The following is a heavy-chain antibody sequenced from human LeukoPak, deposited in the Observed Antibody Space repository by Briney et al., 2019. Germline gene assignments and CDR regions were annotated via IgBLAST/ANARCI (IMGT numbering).Heavy chain of an antibody. CDR2: IYTSGST. CDR1: GGSISSGNYY. CDR3: ARDNEVWVSGSFFDY. J-gene: IGHJ4*02. D-gene: IGHD3-10*01. V-gene: IGHV4-61*02. Sequence: SQTLSLTCTVSGGSISSGNYYWSWIRKPAGKGLEWIGRIYTSGSTNYNPSLKSRVTISVDTSKNQFSLKLSSVTAADTAVYYCARDNEVWVSGSFFDYWGQGTLVTVSS.